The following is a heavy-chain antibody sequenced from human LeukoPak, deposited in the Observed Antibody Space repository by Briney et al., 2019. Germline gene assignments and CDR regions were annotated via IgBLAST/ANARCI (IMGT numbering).Heavy chain of an antibody. CDR2: ISWNSGSI. D-gene: IGHD1-26*01. CDR1: GFTFDDYA. J-gene: IGHJ4*02. V-gene: IGHV3-9*01. Sequence: GRSLRLSCAASGFTFDDYAMHWVRQAPGKGLEWVSGISWNSGSIGYADSVKGRFTISRDNAKNPLYLQMNSLRAEDTALYYCAKAYPRGSYFLLFGYYFDYWGQGTLVTVSS. CDR3: AKAYPRGSYFLLFGYYFDY.